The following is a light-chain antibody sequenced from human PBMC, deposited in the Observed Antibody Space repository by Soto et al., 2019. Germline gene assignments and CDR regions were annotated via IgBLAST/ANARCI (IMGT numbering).Light chain of an antibody. CDR3: QHYNSYSLH. Sequence: DIQMTQSPSTLSASVGDRVTITCRASQSISSWLAWYQQKPGKAPKLLIYDASSLESGVPSRFSGSGSGTEFTLTISSLQPDDFATYYCQHYNSYSLHFGQGTKLEIK. J-gene: IGKJ2*01. CDR2: DAS. CDR1: QSISSW. V-gene: IGKV1-5*01.